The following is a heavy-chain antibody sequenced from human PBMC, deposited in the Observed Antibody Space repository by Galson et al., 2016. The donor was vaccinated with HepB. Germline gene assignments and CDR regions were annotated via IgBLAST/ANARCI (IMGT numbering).Heavy chain of an antibody. J-gene: IGHJ4*02. V-gene: IGHV3-21*01. CDR1: GFTFSTYS. CDR3: ANGNHAVYSW. CDR2: ISDTSNYI. Sequence: SLRLSCAASGFTFSTYSMNWVRQAPGKGLEWVSSISDTSNYIYHADSVKGRFTVSRDNAKNSLYLQMNSLRTEDTAVYYCANGNHAVYSWWGQGTLVTVSS. D-gene: IGHD1-14*01.